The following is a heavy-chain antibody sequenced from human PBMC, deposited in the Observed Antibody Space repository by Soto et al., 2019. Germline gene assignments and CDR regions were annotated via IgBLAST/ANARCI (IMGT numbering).Heavy chain of an antibody. CDR2: ISYDGSNK. CDR3: AKPGRVTTGPFDY. D-gene: IGHD4-4*01. J-gene: IGHJ4*02. V-gene: IGHV3-30*18. CDR1: GFTFSSYG. Sequence: GGSLRLSCAASGFTFSSYGMHWVRQAPGKGLEWVAVISYDGSNKYYADSVKGRFTISRDNSKNTLYLQMNSLRAEDTAVYYCAKPGRVTTGPFDYWGQGTLVTVSS.